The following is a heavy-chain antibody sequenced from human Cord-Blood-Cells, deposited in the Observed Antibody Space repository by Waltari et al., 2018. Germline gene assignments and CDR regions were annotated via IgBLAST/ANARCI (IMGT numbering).Heavy chain of an antibody. V-gene: IGHV4-34*01. CDR2: INHSGST. D-gene: IGHD3-16*01. CDR1: GGSFSGSY. J-gene: IGHJ3*02. Sequence: QVQLQQWGAGLLKPSETLSLTCAVYGGSFSGSYWSWIRPPPGKGLEWIGEINHSGSTNYNPSLKSRVTISVDTSKNQFSLKLSSVTAADTTVYYCARATSWGWGAFDIWGQGTMVTVSS. CDR3: ARATSWGWGAFDI.